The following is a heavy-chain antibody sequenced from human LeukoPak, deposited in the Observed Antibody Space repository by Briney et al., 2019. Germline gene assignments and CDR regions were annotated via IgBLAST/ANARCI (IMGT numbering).Heavy chain of an antibody. CDR1: GYTFTSYA. D-gene: IGHD6-13*01. CDR3: ARGGSDEAAGTFDL. Sequence: ASVNVSCKASGYTFTSYAMHWVRQAPGQRLEWMGWINAGNGNTKYSQEFQGRVTITRDTSASTAYMELSSLRSEDMAVYYCARGGSDEAAGTFDLWGRGTLVTVSS. J-gene: IGHJ2*01. CDR2: INAGNGNT. V-gene: IGHV1-3*03.